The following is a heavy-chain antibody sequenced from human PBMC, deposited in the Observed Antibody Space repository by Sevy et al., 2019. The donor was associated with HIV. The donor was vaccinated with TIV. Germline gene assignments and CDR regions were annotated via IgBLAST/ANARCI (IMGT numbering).Heavy chain of an antibody. CDR3: IRGGARDSSSWYDYFDY. D-gene: IGHD6-13*01. J-gene: IGHJ4*02. CDR2: IRSKGNSYAT. Sequence: GGSLRLSCAASGFTFSGSAMQWVRQASGKGLEWVGRIRSKGNSYATAYAASVKGRFTISRDDSKNTVYLQMNSLKTEDTAVYYCIRGGARDSSSWYDYFDYWGQGTLVTVSS. CDR1: GFTFSGSA. V-gene: IGHV3-73*01.